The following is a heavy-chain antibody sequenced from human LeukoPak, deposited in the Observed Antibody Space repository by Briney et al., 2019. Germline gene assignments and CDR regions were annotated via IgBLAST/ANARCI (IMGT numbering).Heavy chain of an antibody. V-gene: IGHV3-9*03. CDR3: AKSMVITFGEPDDAFDI. J-gene: IGHJ3*02. Sequence: GGSLRLSCAASGLTVDDYAMHWVRQAPGKGLAWVSGISWNSGSIGYADSVKGRFTISRDNAKNSLYLQMNSLRAEDMALYYCAKSMVITFGEPDDAFDIWGQGTMVTVSS. D-gene: IGHD3-16*01. CDR1: GLTVDDYA. CDR2: ISWNSGSI.